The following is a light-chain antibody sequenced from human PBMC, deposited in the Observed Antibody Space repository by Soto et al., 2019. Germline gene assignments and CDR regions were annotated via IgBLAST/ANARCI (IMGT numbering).Light chain of an antibody. CDR3: SSYAGSKGV. J-gene: IGLJ1*01. CDR1: SSDVGGYNY. Sequence: QSALTQPPSASGSPGQSVTISCTGTSSDVGGYNYVSWYQQHPGKAPKLMIYEVSKRPSGVPDRFSGSKSGTTASLTVSGLQAEDEADYYCSSYAGSKGVFGTGTKVTVL. V-gene: IGLV2-8*01. CDR2: EVS.